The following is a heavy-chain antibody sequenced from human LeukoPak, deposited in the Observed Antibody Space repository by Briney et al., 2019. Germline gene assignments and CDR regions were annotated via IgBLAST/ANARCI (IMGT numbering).Heavy chain of an antibody. D-gene: IGHD3-22*01. Sequence: SETLSLTCTVSGGSISSGSYYWSWIRQPAGKGLEWIGRIYTSGSTNYNPSLKSRVTMSVDTSKNQFSLKLSSVTAADTAVYYCARVETYYYDSSGYYYDWFDPWGQGTLVTVSS. CDR3: ARVETYYYDSSGYYYDWFDP. V-gene: IGHV4-61*02. CDR2: IYTSGST. J-gene: IGHJ5*02. CDR1: GGSISSGSYY.